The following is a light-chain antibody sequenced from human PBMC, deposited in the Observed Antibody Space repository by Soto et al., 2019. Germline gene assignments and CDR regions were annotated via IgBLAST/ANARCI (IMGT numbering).Light chain of an antibody. CDR2: AAS. Sequence: DIQVTQSPSSLSASVGDRVTITCRASQAIGNDLSWYQQKPGKAPDRLIYAASRLENGVPSRFSGSGSGTEFTLTISSLQPEDSATYYCQHYNSYSEAFGQGTKVDIK. J-gene: IGKJ1*01. V-gene: IGKV1-17*01. CDR1: QAIGND. CDR3: QHYNSYSEA.